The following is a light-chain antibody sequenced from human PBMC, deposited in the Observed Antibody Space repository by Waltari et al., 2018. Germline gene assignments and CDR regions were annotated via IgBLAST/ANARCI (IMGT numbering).Light chain of an antibody. V-gene: IGKV4-1*01. J-gene: IGKJ4*01. CDR2: WAS. Sequence: DIVMTQSPDSLTVSLGERATINCKSSQTFLYSSSNKNYLAWYQQKPRQHPKLLIYWASTRESGVPDRFSGTGSGTDFTLTISRLQAEDVAVYYCQQYFKTPLTFGGGTKVEIK. CDR1: QTFLYSSSNKNY. CDR3: QQYFKTPLT.